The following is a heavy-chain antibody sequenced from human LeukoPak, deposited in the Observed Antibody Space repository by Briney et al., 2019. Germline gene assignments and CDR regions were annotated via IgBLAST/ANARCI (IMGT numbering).Heavy chain of an antibody. CDR3: ARGGPDDNYDDFDY. Sequence: ASVKVSCKASGYTFTNHDINWVRQATGQGLERMGWVSPNSGNTVYAQKVKGRVIMTMDPSMSTAYMELSSLLSEDTAVYYCARGGPDDNYDDFDYWGQGTLVTVAS. V-gene: IGHV1-8*01. CDR2: VSPNSGNT. D-gene: IGHD4-11*01. CDR1: GYTFTNHD. J-gene: IGHJ4*02.